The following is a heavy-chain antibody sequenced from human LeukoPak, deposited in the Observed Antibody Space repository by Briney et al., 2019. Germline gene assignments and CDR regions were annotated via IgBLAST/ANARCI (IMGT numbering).Heavy chain of an antibody. D-gene: IGHD5-12*01. CDR3: ARGGSGYNSLYYYYYGMDV. Sequence: ASVKVSCKASGYTFTSYDINWVRQATGQGLEWMGWMNPNSGNTGYAQKFQGRVTMTRNTSISTAYMELSSLRSEDTAVYYCARGGSGYNSLYYYYYGMDVWGQGTTVTVSS. J-gene: IGHJ6*02. V-gene: IGHV1-8*01. CDR2: MNPNSGNT. CDR1: GYTFTSYD.